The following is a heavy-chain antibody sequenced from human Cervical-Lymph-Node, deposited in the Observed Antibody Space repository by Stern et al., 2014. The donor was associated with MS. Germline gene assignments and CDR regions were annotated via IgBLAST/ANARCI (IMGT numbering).Heavy chain of an antibody. CDR3: ALRRSYYVY. D-gene: IGHD4-11*01. CDR2: LIPFCGAT. J-gene: IGHJ4*02. Sequence: VQLVESGSEVKKPGSSVKVSCKPSGATFSSYALSWVRQAPGQGLEWVGGLIPFCGATRYAQKLQGRVTITPEESTGTAFMELRNLTSDDTAVYYCALRRSYYVYWGQGTLISVSS. V-gene: IGHV1-69*01. CDR1: GATFSSYA.